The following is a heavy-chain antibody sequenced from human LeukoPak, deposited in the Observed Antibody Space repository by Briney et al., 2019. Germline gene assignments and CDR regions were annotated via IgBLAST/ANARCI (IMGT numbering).Heavy chain of an antibody. V-gene: IGHV1-2*04. CDR1: GYTFTGYY. J-gene: IGHJ5*02. Sequence: ASVKVSCKASGYTFTGYYMHWMRQAPGQGLEWMGWINPNSGGTNYAQKFQGWVTMTRDTSISTAYMELSRLRSDDTAVYYCARGPTASIQLLPWGQGTLVTVSS. D-gene: IGHD5-18*01. CDR3: ARGPTASIQLLP. CDR2: INPNSGGT.